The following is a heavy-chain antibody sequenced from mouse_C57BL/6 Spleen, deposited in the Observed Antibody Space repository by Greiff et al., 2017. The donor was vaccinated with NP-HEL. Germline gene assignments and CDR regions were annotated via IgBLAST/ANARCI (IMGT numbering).Heavy chain of an antibody. CDR2: IYPRDGST. D-gene: IGHD2-4*01. CDR3: ARPRGDYDGLTY. V-gene: IGHV1-85*01. J-gene: IGHJ3*01. Sequence: VQLQQSGPELVKPGASVKLSCKASGYTFTSYDINWVKQRPGQGLAWIGWIYPRDGSTTYNEKFKGKATLTVDTSSSTAYMELHSLTSEDSAVYFCARPRGDYDGLTYWGQGTLVTVSA. CDR1: GYTFTSYD.